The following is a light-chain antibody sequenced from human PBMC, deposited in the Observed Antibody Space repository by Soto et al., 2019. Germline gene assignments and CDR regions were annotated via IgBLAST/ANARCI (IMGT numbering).Light chain of an antibody. J-gene: IGLJ1*01. V-gene: IGLV2-14*01. CDR2: EVT. CDR3: SSYTSTNTPYV. Sequence: QSALAQPVSVSGSPGQSITISCTGSSSDVGAYYSVSWYQHRPGKAPKLILYEVTTRPSGISSRFSGSKSGNTASLTISGLQADDEAYYYCSSYTSTNTPYVFGTGTKVTVL. CDR1: SSDVGAYYS.